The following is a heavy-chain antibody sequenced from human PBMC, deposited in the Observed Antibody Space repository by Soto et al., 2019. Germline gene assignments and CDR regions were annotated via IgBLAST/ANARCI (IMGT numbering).Heavy chain of an antibody. CDR1: GYRFTNYW. D-gene: IGHD6-19*01. CDR2: IYPGDSDT. J-gene: IGHJ4*02. CDR3: ARTTTIPLASTVNFDY. Sequence: GESLKISCKGSGYRFTNYWIGWVRQMPGRGLEWMGIIYPGDSDTRYSPSFQGQVTISDDTSISTAYLQWSSLKASDTAMYYCARTTTIPLASTVNFDYWGQGTLVTVSS. V-gene: IGHV5-51*01.